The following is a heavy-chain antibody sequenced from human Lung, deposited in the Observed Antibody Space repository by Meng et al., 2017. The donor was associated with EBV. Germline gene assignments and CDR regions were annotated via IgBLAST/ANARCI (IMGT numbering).Heavy chain of an antibody. J-gene: IGHJ4*02. CDR1: GGTSSSGGYY. CDR3: AATVNDGYFDY. D-gene: IGHD4-11*01. Sequence: VKLQEAAPVLLTPSRTLTCTVTVAGGTSSSGGYYWSWIRQHPGKGLEWIGYIYYSGSTYYNPSLKSRVTISVDTSKNQFSLKLSSVTAADTAVYYCAATVNDGYFDYWGQGTLVTVSS. V-gene: IGHV4-31*03. CDR2: IYYSGST.